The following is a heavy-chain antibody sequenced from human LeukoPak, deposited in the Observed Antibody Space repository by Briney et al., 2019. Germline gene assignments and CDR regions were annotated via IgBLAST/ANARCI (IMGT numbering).Heavy chain of an antibody. V-gene: IGHV3-7*01. D-gene: IGHD3-22*01. Sequence: GGSLRLSCAASGFSFSTNWMTWVRQAPGRGLEWVANIKYDGSEKYYADSVKGRFTISRDNSKNTLYLQMNSLRAEDTAVYYCAKDLYYYDSSGYPFDYWGQGTLVTVSS. CDR3: AKDLYYYDSSGYPFDY. J-gene: IGHJ4*02. CDR1: GFSFSTNW. CDR2: IKYDGSEK.